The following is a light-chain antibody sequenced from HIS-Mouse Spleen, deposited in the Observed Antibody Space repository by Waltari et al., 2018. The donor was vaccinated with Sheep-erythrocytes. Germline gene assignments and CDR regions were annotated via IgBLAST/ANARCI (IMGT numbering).Light chain of an antibody. Sequence: QSALTQPASVSGSPGQSITISCTGTSSDVGSYNLVSWYQQPPGKAPKLMIYVGSKRPSAVSNRFSGSKSGYTGSLTISGRQAEDEADYYCCSYAGSSTPWVFGGGTKLTVL. V-gene: IGLV2-23*01. CDR3: CSYAGSSTPWV. CDR2: VGS. CDR1: SSDVGSYNL. J-gene: IGLJ3*02.